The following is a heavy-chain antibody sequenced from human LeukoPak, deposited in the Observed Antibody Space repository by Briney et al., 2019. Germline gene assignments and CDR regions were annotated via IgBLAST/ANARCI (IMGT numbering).Heavy chain of an antibody. CDR2: ISGTSRTI. CDR3: ARDHLSSGSSPDYYYYYYMDV. V-gene: IGHV3-48*04. D-gene: IGHD6-19*01. Sequence: GGSLRLSCVASGFTFNKYSMNWVRQAPGKGLQWLSYISGTSRTIYYADSVKGRFAISRDNAKNTLYLQMNSLRAEDTAVYYCARDHLSSGSSPDYYYYYYMDVWGKGTTVTISS. J-gene: IGHJ6*03. CDR1: GFTFNKYS.